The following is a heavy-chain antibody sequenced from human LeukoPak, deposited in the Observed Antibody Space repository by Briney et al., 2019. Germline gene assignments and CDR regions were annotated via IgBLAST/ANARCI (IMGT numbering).Heavy chain of an antibody. J-gene: IGHJ4*02. V-gene: IGHV3-74*01. CDR3: ANTYGASYFDY. CDR1: GFSFSGHW. CDR2: ISPTGSTT. D-gene: IGHD4/OR15-4a*01. Sequence: PGGSLRLSCTASGFSFSGHWMHWARQLPGKGLVWVSRISPTGSTTSYADSVKGRFTVSRDNAKNTLYLQVNNLRAEDTAVYYCANTYGASYFDYWGQGTLVTVSS.